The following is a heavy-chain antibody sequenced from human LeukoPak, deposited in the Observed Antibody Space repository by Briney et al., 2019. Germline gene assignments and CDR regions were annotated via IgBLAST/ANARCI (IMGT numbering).Heavy chain of an antibody. Sequence: GGSLRLSCAASGFTFSYYGMHWVRQAPGKGLEWVAFIRYDGNDKFYSASVKGLFTISRDTSRNTLYLQMNSLRLDDTAVYYCAKDLMRDRWFGESWGQGTLVTVSS. J-gene: IGHJ5*02. D-gene: IGHD3-10*01. V-gene: IGHV3-30*02. CDR1: GFTFSYYG. CDR3: AKDLMRDRWFGES. CDR2: IRYDGNDK.